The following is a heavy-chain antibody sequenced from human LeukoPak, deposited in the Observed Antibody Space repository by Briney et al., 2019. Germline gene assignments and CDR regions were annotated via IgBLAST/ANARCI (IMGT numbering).Heavy chain of an antibody. CDR3: ARGSGLDY. J-gene: IGHJ4*02. Sequence: GGSLRLSCAASGFTFSSYEMNWVHQAPGKGLEWVSYISSSGSSIYYADSVKGRFSISRDNTYNSLHLQMNSLTAEDTAVYYCARGSGLDYWGQGTLVTVSS. V-gene: IGHV3-48*03. CDR2: ISSSGSSI. CDR1: GFTFSSYE.